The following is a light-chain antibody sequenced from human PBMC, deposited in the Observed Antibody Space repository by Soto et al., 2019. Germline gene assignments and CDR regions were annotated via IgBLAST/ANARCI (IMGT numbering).Light chain of an antibody. V-gene: IGKV3D-15*01. CDR2: ASS. J-gene: IGKJ4*01. Sequence: VMPQSPGNASVSPGEGVTLVCRASQNVASNLAWYQLKPCQAPRLLIYASSTRVTGTPATFSGSGSGTEFSLTISRLQSEDSAVYFCQQYYNWGLSFGGGTKVEI. CDR3: QQYYNWGLS. CDR1: QNVASN.